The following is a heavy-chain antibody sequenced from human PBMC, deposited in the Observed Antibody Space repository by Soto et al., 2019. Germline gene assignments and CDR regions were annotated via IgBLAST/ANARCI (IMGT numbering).Heavy chain of an antibody. Sequence: ASVKVAYKASGFTFTSSSVQWVREARGQRLEWIGWIVVGSGNTNYAQKFQERVTITRDMSTSTAYMELSSLRSEDTAVYYCAAWGGGYYNHDAFDIWGQGTMVTVSS. CDR1: GFTFTSSS. CDR2: IVVGSGNT. V-gene: IGHV1-58*01. CDR3: AAWGGGYYNHDAFDI. J-gene: IGHJ3*02. D-gene: IGHD3-22*01.